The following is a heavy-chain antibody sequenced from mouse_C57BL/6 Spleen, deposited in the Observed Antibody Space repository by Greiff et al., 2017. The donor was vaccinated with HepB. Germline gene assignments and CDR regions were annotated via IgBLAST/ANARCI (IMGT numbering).Heavy chain of an antibody. J-gene: IGHJ4*01. V-gene: IGHV1-82*01. CDR1: GYAFSSSW. D-gene: IGHD2-5*01. CDR3: AIYSNYVYAMDY. Sequence: VHLVESGPELVKPGASVKISCKASGYAFSSSWMNWVKQRPGKGLEWIGRIYPGDGDTNYNGKFKGKATLTADKSSSTAYMQLSSLTSEDSAVYFCAIYSNYVYAMDYWGQGTSVTVSS. CDR2: IYPGDGDT.